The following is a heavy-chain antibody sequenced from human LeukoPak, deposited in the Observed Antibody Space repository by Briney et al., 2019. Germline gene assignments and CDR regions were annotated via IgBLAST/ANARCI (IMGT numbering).Heavy chain of an antibody. D-gene: IGHD4-17*01. Sequence: PGGSLRLSCAASGFTFSSYAMSWVRHAPGKGLECVSAISGSGGSTYYADSVKGRFTISRDNSKNTLYLQMNSLRAEDTAVYYCAKDLFGVTSYDYWGQGTLVTVSS. CDR2: ISGSGGST. CDR3: AKDLFGVTSYDY. CDR1: GFTFSSYA. J-gene: IGHJ4*02. V-gene: IGHV3-23*01.